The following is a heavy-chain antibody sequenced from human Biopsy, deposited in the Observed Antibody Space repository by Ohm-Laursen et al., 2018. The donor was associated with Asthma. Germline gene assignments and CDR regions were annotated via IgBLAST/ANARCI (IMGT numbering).Heavy chain of an antibody. Sequence: SLRLSCAASGVSFSTYGMNWVRQAPGKGLEWVAGIGFDGLKKDYADSVKGRFTISRDDSKNTLYLQMSSLRAEDTTVYYCVKDTYEDDYGYYTFDVWGQGTMVTVSS. D-gene: IGHD3-22*01. CDR3: VKDTYEDDYGYYTFDV. CDR2: IGFDGLKK. J-gene: IGHJ3*01. V-gene: IGHV3-33*06. CDR1: GVSFSTYG.